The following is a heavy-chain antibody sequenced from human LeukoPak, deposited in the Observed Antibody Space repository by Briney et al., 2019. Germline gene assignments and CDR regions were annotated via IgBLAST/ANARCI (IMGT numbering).Heavy chain of an antibody. J-gene: IGHJ3*02. V-gene: IGHV4-59*08. D-gene: IGHD3-22*01. CDR1: GGSISSYY. CDR2: IYYSGST. CDR3: ARHDDSSRAFDI. Sequence: SETLSLTCTVSGGSISSYYWSWIRQPPGKGLEWIGYIYYSGSTNYNPSLESRVTISVDTSKNQFSLKLSSVTAADTAVYYCARHDDSSRAFDIWGQGTMVTVSS.